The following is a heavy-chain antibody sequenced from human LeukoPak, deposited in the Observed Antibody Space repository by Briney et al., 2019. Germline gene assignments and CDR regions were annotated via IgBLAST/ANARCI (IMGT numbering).Heavy chain of an antibody. J-gene: IGHJ4*02. CDR1: GFTVSSNY. CDR3: ARIAVTYTFDY. Sequence: GGSLRLSCAASGFTVSSNYIWVRQAPGKGLEWVSVIYSGGSTYYADSVKGRFTISRDNAKNSLYLQMNSLRAEDTAVYYCARIAVTYTFDYWGQGTLVTVSS. D-gene: IGHD4-17*01. CDR2: IYSGGST. V-gene: IGHV3-53*01.